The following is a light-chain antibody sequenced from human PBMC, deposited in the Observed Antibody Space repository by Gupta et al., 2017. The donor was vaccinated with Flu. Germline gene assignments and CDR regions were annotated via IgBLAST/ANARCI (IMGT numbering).Light chain of an antibody. J-gene: IGLJ3*02. V-gene: IGLV2-23*01. CDR3: CSYADSNTLWV. Sequence: QSALTQPASVSGSPGQSITISCTGTSSDVGNTDLVSWYQQHPGKAPKFMIYEGNKRPSGVSALFSCSKSGNTASLTISGLQAEYEADYYCCSYADSNTLWVFGGGTRLSVL. CDR2: EGN. CDR1: SSDVGNTDL.